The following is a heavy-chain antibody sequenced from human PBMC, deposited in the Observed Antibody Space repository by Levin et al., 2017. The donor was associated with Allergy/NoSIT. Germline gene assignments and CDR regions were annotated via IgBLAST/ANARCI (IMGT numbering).Heavy chain of an antibody. V-gene: IGHV4-39*01. CDR3: ARPSGGEMATISDFDY. D-gene: IGHD5-24*01. Sequence: SETLSLTCTVSGGSISSSSYFWGWIRQPPGKGLEWIGSIYYSGSTYYNPSLKSRVTISVDTSKNQFSLKLSSVTAADTAVYYCARPSGGEMATISDFDYWGQGTLVTVSS. J-gene: IGHJ4*02. CDR1: GGSISSSSYF. CDR2: IYYSGST.